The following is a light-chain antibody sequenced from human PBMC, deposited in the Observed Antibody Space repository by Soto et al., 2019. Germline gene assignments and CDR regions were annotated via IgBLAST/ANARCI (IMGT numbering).Light chain of an antibody. CDR2: EGS. V-gene: IGLV2-23*01. CDR1: SSDVGSYNL. CDR3: GSYAGSSIWV. J-gene: IGLJ3*02. Sequence: QSALTQPASVSGSPGQSITISCTGTSSDVGSYNLVSWYQQHPGKAPKLMIYEGSKRPSGVSNRFSGSKSGNTASLTISGLQAEDEADYYCGSYAGSSIWVFGGGTKLAVL.